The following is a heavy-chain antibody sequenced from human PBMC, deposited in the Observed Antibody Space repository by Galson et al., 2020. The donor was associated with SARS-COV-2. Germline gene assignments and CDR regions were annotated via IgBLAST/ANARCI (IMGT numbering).Heavy chain of an antibody. CDR2: IHYSADT. J-gene: IGHJ4*02. V-gene: IGHV4-59*01. CDR1: GGPPSNYY. Sequence: SPTPPLTCTVSGGPPSNYYWSWIRQPPGPGLEWIGFIHYSADTSYNPSLKSRVTISVDTSKNQFSLKPSSVTAADTAVYYCARNNRGVLSGWDYWGPGTLVTVSS. CDR3: ARNNRGVLSGWDY. D-gene: IGHD3-10*01.